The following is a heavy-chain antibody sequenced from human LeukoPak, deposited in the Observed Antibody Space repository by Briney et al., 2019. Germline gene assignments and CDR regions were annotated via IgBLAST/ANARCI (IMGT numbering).Heavy chain of an antibody. J-gene: IGHJ6*03. V-gene: IGHV4-39*07. CDR1: GGSISSSSYY. D-gene: IGHD4-11*01. Sequence: SETLSLTCTVSGGSISSSSYYWGWIRQPPGKGLEWIGSIYYSGSTYYNPSLKSRVTISVDTSKNQFSLKLSSVTAADTAVYYCARDSNLDRYYYMDVWGKGTTVTVSS. CDR2: IYYSGST. CDR3: ARDSNLDRYYYMDV.